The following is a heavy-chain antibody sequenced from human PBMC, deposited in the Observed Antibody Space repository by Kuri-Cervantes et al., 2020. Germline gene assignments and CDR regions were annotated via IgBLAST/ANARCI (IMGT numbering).Heavy chain of an antibody. D-gene: IGHD6-19*01. Sequence: SVKVSCKASGGTFSSNAISWVRQAPGQGLEWMGGIIPIFGTANYAQKFQGRVTITADKSTSTAYMELSSLRSEDTAVYXCARVGIVVXYNWFDPWGQGTLVTVSS. CDR2: IIPIFGTA. CDR3: ARVGIVVXYNWFDP. J-gene: IGHJ5*02. V-gene: IGHV1-69*06. CDR1: GGTFSSNA.